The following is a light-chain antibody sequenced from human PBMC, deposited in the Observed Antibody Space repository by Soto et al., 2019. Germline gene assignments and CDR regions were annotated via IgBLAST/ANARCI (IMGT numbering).Light chain of an antibody. CDR3: QQYGSSPLT. CDR2: GAS. V-gene: IGKV3-20*01. Sequence: EIVLTQSPGTLSLSPGEGATLSCRASQSVSSYLAWYQQKVGQAPRLPIYGASSRATGTPARFSGGGSGTDFTLTSNRLEAEDFAVYFCQQYGSSPLTFGGGTKVEIK. J-gene: IGKJ4*01. CDR1: QSVSSY.